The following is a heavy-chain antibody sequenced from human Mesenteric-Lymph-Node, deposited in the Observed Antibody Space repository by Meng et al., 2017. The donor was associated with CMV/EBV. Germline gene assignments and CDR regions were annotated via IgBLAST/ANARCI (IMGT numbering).Heavy chain of an antibody. Sequence: SVKVSCKALGGPFSTHSMSWVRQAPGQGLEWMGRIIPAFGTPHYAQKFQGRVTITADKSTSTGYMELSSLRSEDTAVYYCAGGPGSSIPPDYWGQGTLVTVSS. V-gene: IGHV1-69*08. CDR1: GGPFSTHS. CDR2: IIPAFGTP. J-gene: IGHJ4*02. CDR3: AGGPGSSIPPDY. D-gene: IGHD6-6*01.